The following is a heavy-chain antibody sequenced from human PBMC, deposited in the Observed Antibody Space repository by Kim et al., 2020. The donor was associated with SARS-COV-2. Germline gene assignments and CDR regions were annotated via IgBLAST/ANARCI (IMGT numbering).Heavy chain of an antibody. CDR3: ARELSWPVRLGELPYDAFDI. CDR1: GFTFSSSA. V-gene: IGHV3-30-3*01. D-gene: IGHD3-16*01. CDR2: ISYDGSNK. Sequence: LSLTCAASGFTFSSSAMHWVRQAPGKGLEWVAVISYDGSNKYYADSVKGRFTISRDNSKNTLYLQMNSLRAEDTAVYYCARELSWPVRLGELPYDAFDIWGQGTMVTVSS. J-gene: IGHJ3*02.